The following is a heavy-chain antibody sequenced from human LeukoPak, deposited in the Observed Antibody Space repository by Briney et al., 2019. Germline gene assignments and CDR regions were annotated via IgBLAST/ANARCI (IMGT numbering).Heavy chain of an antibody. CDR3: ARGLIKGHDFDY. CDR2: IHPNSGGT. V-gene: IGHV1-2*04. D-gene: IGHD3-10*01. CDR1: GYIFTDYY. Sequence: GASVKVSCKASGYIFTDYYMHWMRQVPGQGPEWMGWIHPNSGGTDYAQKFQGWVTMTRDTSISTAYVDLSRLTSDDTAIYYCARGLIKGHDFDYWGQGTLVTVSS. J-gene: IGHJ4*02.